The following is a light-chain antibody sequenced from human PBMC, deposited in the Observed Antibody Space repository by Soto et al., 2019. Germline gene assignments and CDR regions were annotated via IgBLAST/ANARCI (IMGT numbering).Light chain of an antibody. Sequence: DIQMTQSPSTLSASVGDRVTITCRASQRINSWLAWYQQKPGKAPNLLIYKTSTLESGVPSRFSGSGSGTEFTLTISSLHPDDFATYYCQQYDTSPWTFGQGTKVEIK. CDR2: KTS. CDR1: QRINSW. CDR3: QQYDTSPWT. J-gene: IGKJ1*01. V-gene: IGKV1-5*03.